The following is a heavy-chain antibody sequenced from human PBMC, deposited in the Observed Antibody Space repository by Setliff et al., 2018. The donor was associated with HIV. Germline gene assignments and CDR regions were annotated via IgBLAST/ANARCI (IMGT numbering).Heavy chain of an antibody. CDR2: GHHSGSS. J-gene: IGHJ3*01. CDR3: ARWGEPALKAFDV. CDR1: GASITSYY. V-gene: IGHV4-59*08. Sequence: SETLSLTCTVSGASITSYYWNWIRQTPGKGLEWIGFGHHSGSSFYNPSLNRRVSISVDTAESQFILKLTSVTATDTTVYYCARWGEPALKAFDVWGRGTMVTVSS. D-gene: IGHD3-16*01.